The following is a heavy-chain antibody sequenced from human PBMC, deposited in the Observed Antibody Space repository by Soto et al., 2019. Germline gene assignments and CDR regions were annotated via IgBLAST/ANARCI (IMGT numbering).Heavy chain of an antibody. Sequence: ASETLSLTCAVYGGSFSGYYCSWIRHPPWKGLEWIGEINHSGSTNYNPSLKSRVTISVDTSKNQFSLKLSSVTAADTAVYYCARGGDTAMDDFDYWGQGTLVTVSS. V-gene: IGHV4-34*01. CDR2: INHSGST. J-gene: IGHJ4*02. CDR3: ARGGDTAMDDFDY. D-gene: IGHD5-18*01. CDR1: GGSFSGYY.